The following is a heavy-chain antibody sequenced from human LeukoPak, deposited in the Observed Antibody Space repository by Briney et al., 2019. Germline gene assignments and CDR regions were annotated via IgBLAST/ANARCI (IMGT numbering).Heavy chain of an antibody. CDR2: IIPIFGTA. J-gene: IGHJ5*02. Sequence: SVKVSCKASGYTFTSYGINWVRQAPGQGLEWMGRIIPIFGTANYAQKFQGRVTITTDESTSTAYMELSSLRSEDTAVYYCARDVIGWFDPWGQGTLVTVSS. CDR1: GYTFTSYG. CDR3: ARDVIGWFDP. V-gene: IGHV1-69*05. D-gene: IGHD2/OR15-2a*01.